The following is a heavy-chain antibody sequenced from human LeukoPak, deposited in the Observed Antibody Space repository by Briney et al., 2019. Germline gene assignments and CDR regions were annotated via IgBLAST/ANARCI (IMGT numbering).Heavy chain of an antibody. CDR3: TNWGDTWGLDF. V-gene: IGHV3-7*01. J-gene: IGHJ4*02. CDR2: IKDDRSEK. Sequence: GGSLRLSCAASGLNFRKSWMTWVRQAPGRGLEWVANIKDDRSEKYYVDSVKGRFTISRDNAKNSLYLQMNSLSAEDTAVYFCTNWGDTWGLDFWGQGILVSVSS. D-gene: IGHD7-27*01. CDR1: GLNFRKSW.